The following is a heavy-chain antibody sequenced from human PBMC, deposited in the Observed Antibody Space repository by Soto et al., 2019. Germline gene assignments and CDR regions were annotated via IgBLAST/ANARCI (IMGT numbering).Heavy chain of an antibody. CDR2: ISYDGSNK. D-gene: IGHD3-16*01. V-gene: IGHV3-30*18. J-gene: IGHJ6*03. CDR1: GFTFSSYG. Sequence: GGSLRLSCAASGFTFSSYGIHWVRQAPGKGLEWVAVISYDGSNKYYADSVKGRFTISRDNSKNTLYLQMDSLRVEDMAVYYCVKDERQPGGSGYYYYMDVWGKGTTVTVSS. CDR3: VKDERQPGGSGYYYYMDV.